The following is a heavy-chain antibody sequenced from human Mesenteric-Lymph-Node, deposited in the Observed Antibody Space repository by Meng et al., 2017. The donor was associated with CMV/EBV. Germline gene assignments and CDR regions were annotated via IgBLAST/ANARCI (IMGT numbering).Heavy chain of an antibody. CDR2: ISSSGSTI. CDR3: ARDRYSYGYYYGMDV. V-gene: IGHV3-48*03. Sequence: GESLKISCAASGFTFSSYEMNWVRQAPGKGLEWVSYISSSGSTIYYADSVKGRFTISRDNAKNSLYLQMNSLRAEDTAVYYCARDRYSYGYYYGMDVWGQGTTVTVSS. D-gene: IGHD5-18*01. CDR1: GFTFSSYE. J-gene: IGHJ6*02.